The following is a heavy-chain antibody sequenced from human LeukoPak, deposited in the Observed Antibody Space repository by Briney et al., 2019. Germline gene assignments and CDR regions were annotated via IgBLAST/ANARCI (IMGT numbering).Heavy chain of an antibody. V-gene: IGHV3-33*01. CDR2: VWYDESLK. CDR3: ATYLGYCTSSTCPYFYMDV. J-gene: IGHJ6*03. Sequence: GGSLRLSCAASGFTFSTYGMHWVRQAPGKGLEWVAVVWYDESLKYYADSVKGRFTISRDNSKNTLFLQLNSLRAEDPAVYYCATYLGYCTSSTCPYFYMDVWGTGTTVIVSS. CDR1: GFTFSTYG. D-gene: IGHD2-2*03.